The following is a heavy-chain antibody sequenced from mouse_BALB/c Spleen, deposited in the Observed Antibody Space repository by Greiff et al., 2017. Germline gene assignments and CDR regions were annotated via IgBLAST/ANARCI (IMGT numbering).Heavy chain of an antibody. V-gene: IGHV3-2*02. D-gene: IGHD2-1*01. CDR2: ISYSGST. Sequence: EVQRVESGPGLVKPSQSLSLTCTVTGYSITSDYAWNWIRQFPGNKLEWMGYISYSGSTSYNPSLKSRISITRDTSKNQFFLQLNSVTTEDTATYYCARGGNYLYAMDYWGQGTSVTVSS. CDR3: ARGGNYLYAMDY. CDR1: GYSITSDYA. J-gene: IGHJ4*01.